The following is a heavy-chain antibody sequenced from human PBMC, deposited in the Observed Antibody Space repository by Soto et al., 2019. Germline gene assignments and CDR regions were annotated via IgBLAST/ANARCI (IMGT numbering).Heavy chain of an antibody. CDR1: GFTFSSYA. D-gene: IGHD2-21*02. Sequence: EVQLLDSGGGLVQPGGSLRLSCAASGFTFSSYAMSWVRQAPGKGLEWVSAISGSGGSTYYADSVKGRFTISRDNSKNTLYLQMNSLRAEDTAVYYCAKNLLTAIRRDDAFDIWGQGTMVTVSS. CDR3: AKNLLTAIRRDDAFDI. V-gene: IGHV3-23*01. CDR2: ISGSGGST. J-gene: IGHJ3*02.